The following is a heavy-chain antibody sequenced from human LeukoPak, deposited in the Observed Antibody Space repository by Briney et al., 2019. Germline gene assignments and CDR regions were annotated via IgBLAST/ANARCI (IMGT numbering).Heavy chain of an antibody. CDR1: GFTFSDYY. V-gene: IGHV3-11*04. CDR2: ISSSGSTI. D-gene: IGHD6-13*01. CDR3: ASVRYSSSWYLDY. J-gene: IGHJ4*02. Sequence: PGGSLRLSCAASGFTFSDYYMSWIRQAPGKGLEWVSYISSSGSTIYYADSVKGRFTISRDNAKNSLYLQMNSLRAEDTAVYYCASVRYSSSWYLDYWGQGTLVTVSS.